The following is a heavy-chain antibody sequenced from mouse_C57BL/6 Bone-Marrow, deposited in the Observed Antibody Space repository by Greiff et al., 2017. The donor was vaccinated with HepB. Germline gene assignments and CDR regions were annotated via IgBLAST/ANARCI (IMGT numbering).Heavy chain of an antibody. V-gene: IGHV1-81*01. CDR3: ASGGDYDEGYAMDY. CDR1: GYTFTSYG. CDR2: IYPRSGNT. J-gene: IGHJ4*01. Sequence: VKLIESGAELARPGASVKLSCKASGYTFTSYGISWVKQRTGQGLEWIGEIYPRSGNTYYNEKFKGKATLTADKSSSTAYMELRSLTSEDSAVYFCASGGDYDEGYAMDYWGQGTSVTVSS. D-gene: IGHD2-4*01.